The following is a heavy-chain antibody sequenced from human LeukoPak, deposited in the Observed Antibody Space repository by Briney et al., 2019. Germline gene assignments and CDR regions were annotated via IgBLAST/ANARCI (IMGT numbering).Heavy chain of an antibody. CDR2: IVPILRIA. J-gene: IGHJ4*02. Sequence: ASVKVSCKASGCTFSSYTINWVRQAPGHGLEWMGRIVPILRIANYAQKLPRRVTITAYKSTSTAYMELSSLRSEDTAVYYCVNAIAFQRYYFYYRGQGNLFTVSS. V-gene: IGHV1-69*02. CDR3: VNAIAFQRYYFYY. D-gene: IGHD2-21*01. CDR1: GCTFSSYT.